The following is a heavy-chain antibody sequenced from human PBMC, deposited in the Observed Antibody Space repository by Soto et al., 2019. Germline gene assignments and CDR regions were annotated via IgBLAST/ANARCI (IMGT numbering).Heavy chain of an antibody. V-gene: IGHV1-18*01. Sequence: QVQLVQSGAEVKKPGASVKVSCQASGYTFTNYGISWVRQAPGQGLEWMGWISTYNGNTNSAQKFQGRVTMTTDTSPSTAYMELRSLRSDDTAVYYCARDQYYDSSGYYRYWGQGTLVTVSS. CDR2: ISTYNGNT. J-gene: IGHJ4*02. CDR1: GYTFTNYG. D-gene: IGHD3-22*01. CDR3: ARDQYYDSSGYYRY.